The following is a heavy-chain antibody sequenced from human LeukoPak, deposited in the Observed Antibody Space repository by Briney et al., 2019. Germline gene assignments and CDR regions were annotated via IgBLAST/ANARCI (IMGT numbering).Heavy chain of an antibody. D-gene: IGHD3-3*01. V-gene: IGHV5-51*01. J-gene: IGHJ4*02. CDR2: IYPGDSDT. Sequence: GESLKISCKGSGYSFTSYWIGWVRQMPGKGLEWMGIIYPGDSDTRYSPSFQGQVTISADKSISTAYLQWSSLKASDTAMYYCARLGGLRGSYDFWSGYELDYWGQGTLVTVSS. CDR3: ARLGGLRGSYDFWSGYELDY. CDR1: GYSFTSYW.